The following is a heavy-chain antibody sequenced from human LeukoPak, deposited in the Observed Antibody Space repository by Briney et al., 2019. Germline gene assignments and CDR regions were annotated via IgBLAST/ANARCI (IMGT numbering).Heavy chain of an antibody. D-gene: IGHD3-16*01. CDR2: INWSGGST. CDR1: VFTFDAYG. CDR3: ARDLASTDV. Sequence: PGGSLRLSCAASVFTFDAYGMSWVRQAPGKGLEWVSGINWSGGSTGYADSVQGRFTISRDNAKNSLYLQMNSLRADDTALYYCARDLASTDVWGKGTTVTVSS. V-gene: IGHV3-20*04. J-gene: IGHJ6*04.